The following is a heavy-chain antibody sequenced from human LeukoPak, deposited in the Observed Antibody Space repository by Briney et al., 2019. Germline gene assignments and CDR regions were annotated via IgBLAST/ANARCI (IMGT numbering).Heavy chain of an antibody. CDR2: ISSSSSYI. J-gene: IGHJ3*02. D-gene: IGHD3-16*02. CDR3: ARYRSPLRPYDAFDI. CDR1: GFTFSSYS. Sequence: GGSLILSCAASGFTFSSYSMNWVRQAPGKGLEWVSSISSSSSYIYYADSVKGRFTISRDNAKNSLYLQMNSLRAEDTAVYYCARYRSPLRPYDAFDIWGQGTMVTVSS. V-gene: IGHV3-21*01.